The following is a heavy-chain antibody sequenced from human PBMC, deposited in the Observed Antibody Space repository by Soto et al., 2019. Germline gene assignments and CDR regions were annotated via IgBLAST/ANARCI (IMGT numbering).Heavy chain of an antibody. J-gene: IGHJ6*02. CDR2: ISYDGSNK. CDR3: ARAGARTPPYYYGMDV. V-gene: IGHV3-30-3*01. D-gene: IGHD1-26*01. CDR1: GFTFSSYA. Sequence: GGSLRLSCAASGFTFSSYAMHWVRQAPGKGLEWVAVISYDGSNKYYADSVKGRFTISRDNSKNTLYLQMNSLRAEDTAVYYCARAGARTPPYYYGMDVWGQGTTVTV.